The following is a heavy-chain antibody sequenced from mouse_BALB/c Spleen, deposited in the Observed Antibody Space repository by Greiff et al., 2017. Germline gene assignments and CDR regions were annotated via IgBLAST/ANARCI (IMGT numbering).Heavy chain of an antibody. CDR2: ISSGSSTI. Sequence: EVQRVESGGGLVQPGGSRKLSCAASGFTFSSFGMHWVRQAPEKGLEWVAYISSGSSTIYYADTVKGRFTISRDNPKNTLFLQMTSLRSEDTAMYYCARSWGDAAWFAYWGQGTLVTVSA. CDR1: GFTFSSFG. CDR3: ARSWGDAAWFAY. J-gene: IGHJ3*01. V-gene: IGHV5-17*02. D-gene: IGHD3-3*01.